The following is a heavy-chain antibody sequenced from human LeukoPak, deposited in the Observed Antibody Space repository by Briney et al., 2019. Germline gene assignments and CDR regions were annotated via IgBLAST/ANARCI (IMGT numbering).Heavy chain of an antibody. CDR3: ARLDYDYVWGSYRRGKFDP. V-gene: IGHV4-59*08. J-gene: IGHJ5*02. CDR1: GGSISSYY. D-gene: IGHD3-16*02. Sequence: SETPSLTCTVSGGSISSYYWSWIRQPPGKGLEWIGYIYYSGGTNYNPSLKSRVTISVDTSKNQFSLKLSSVTAADTAVYYCARLDYDYVWGSYRRGKFDPWGQGTLVTVSS. CDR2: IYYSGGT.